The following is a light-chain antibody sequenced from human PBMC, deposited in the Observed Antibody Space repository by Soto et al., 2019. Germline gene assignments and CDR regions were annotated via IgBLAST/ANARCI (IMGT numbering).Light chain of an antibody. V-gene: IGKV3-15*01. CDR2: GAS. CDR3: QQYNNWPPIT. Sequence: HSPGTLAVSPGERATLSCRASQSVSSNLAWYQQKPGQAPRLLIYGASTRATGIPARFSGSGSGTEFTLTISSLQSEDFAVYYCQQYNNWPPITFGQGTRLEIK. J-gene: IGKJ5*01. CDR1: QSVSSN.